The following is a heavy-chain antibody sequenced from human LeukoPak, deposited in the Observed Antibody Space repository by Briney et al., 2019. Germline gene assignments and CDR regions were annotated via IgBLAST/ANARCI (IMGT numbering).Heavy chain of an antibody. V-gene: IGHV3-23*01. J-gene: IGHJ3*02. Sequence: GGSLRLSCAASGFTFSGYAMSWVRQAPGKGLEWGSAISGSGGSTYYADSVKSRFTISRDNSKNTLYLQMNSLRAEDTAVYYCAKVGGIVVVPAASLDAFDIWGQGTMVTVSS. CDR3: AKVGGIVVVPAASLDAFDI. D-gene: IGHD2-2*01. CDR2: ISGSGGST. CDR1: GFTFSGYA.